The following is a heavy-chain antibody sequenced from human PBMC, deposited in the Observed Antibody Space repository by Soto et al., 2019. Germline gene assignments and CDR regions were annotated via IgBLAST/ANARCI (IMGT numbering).Heavy chain of an antibody. CDR1: RDSVSSNSAA. J-gene: IGHJ5*02. CDR3: ARGTDSSSWYNWFDP. Sequence: SQTLTLTCVISRDSVSSNSAAWNWIRQSPSRGLEWLGRTYYRSKWYNDYAVSVKSRITINPDTSKNQFSLQLNSVTPEDTAVYYCARGTDSSSWYNWFDPWGQGTLVTVSS. V-gene: IGHV6-1*01. CDR2: TYYRSKWYN. D-gene: IGHD6-13*01.